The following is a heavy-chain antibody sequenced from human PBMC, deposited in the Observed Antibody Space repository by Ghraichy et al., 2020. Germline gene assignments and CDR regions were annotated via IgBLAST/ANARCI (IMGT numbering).Heavy chain of an antibody. Sequence: SETLSLTCNVSGYSISSGHYWGWIRQPPGRGLEWIGSLSHSGGTYYRSSLKSRVTMSVDTSKNQLSLKMTSATAADTAVDYCVRGNFYDVKYYFESWGQEPRSPSPQ. D-gene: IGHD3-16*01. CDR3: VRGNFYDVKYYFES. J-gene: IGHJ4*01. CDR2: LSHSGGT. CDR1: GYSISSGHY. V-gene: IGHV4-38-2*02.